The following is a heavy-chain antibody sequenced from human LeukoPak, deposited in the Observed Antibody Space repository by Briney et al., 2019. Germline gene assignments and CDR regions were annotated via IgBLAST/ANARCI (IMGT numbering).Heavy chain of an antibody. J-gene: IGHJ5*02. CDR3: ARDSPGYCSGGSCYNWFDP. CDR2: IKQDGSEK. CDR1: GFTISSYW. D-gene: IGHD2-15*01. Sequence: GGALILSCAASGFTISSYWVSWFRQAPGKGLEWVANIKQDGSEKYYVDSVKGRFTISRDNAKNSLYLQMNSLRAEDTAVYYCARDSPGYCSGGSCYNWFDPWGQGTLVTVSS. V-gene: IGHV3-7*01.